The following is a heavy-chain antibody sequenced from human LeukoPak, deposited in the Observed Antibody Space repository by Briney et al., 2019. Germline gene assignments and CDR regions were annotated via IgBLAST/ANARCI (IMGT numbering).Heavy chain of an antibody. J-gene: IGHJ6*02. CDR1: DYYISSGHY. CDR3: ARGRYRDGMDV. Sequence: SETLSLTCTVSDYYISSGHYWGWIRQPPGKGLEWIANIHHAGSTYYNPSLKSRVTISVDTSKNQFSLKLSSVTAADTAVYYCARGRYRDGMDVWGQGTTVTFSS. V-gene: IGHV4-38-2*02. CDR2: IHHAGST. D-gene: IGHD1-14*01.